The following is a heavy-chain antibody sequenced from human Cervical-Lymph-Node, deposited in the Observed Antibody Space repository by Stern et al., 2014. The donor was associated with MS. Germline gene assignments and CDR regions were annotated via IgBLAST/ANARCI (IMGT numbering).Heavy chain of an antibody. CDR2: ISSSSSYI. Sequence: EVQLGQSGGGLVKPGGSLRLSCAASGFTFSSYSMNWVRQAPGKGLEWVSSISSSSSYIYYADSVKGRFTISRDNAKNSLYLQMNSLRAEDTAVYYCARDSSSWYAIDYWGQGTLVTVSS. CDR3: ARDSSSWYAIDY. D-gene: IGHD6-13*01. V-gene: IGHV3-21*01. J-gene: IGHJ4*02. CDR1: GFTFSSYS.